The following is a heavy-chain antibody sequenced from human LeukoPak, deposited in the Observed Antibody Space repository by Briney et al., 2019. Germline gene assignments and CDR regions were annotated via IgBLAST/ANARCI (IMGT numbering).Heavy chain of an antibody. J-gene: IGHJ5*02. CDR1: GFTFSSYW. D-gene: IGHD3-9*01. V-gene: IGHV3-7*02. CDR3: ARQDYDILTGPPEVVRNWFDP. Sequence: GGSLRLSCAASGFTFSSYWMSWVRQPPGKGLEWVANIKQDGSEKYYVDSVKGRFTISRDNARNSLYLQMNSLRAEDTAVYYCARQDYDILTGPPEVVRNWFDPWGQGTLVTVSS. CDR2: IKQDGSEK.